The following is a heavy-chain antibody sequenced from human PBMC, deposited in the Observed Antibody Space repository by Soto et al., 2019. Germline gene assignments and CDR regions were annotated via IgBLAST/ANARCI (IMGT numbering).Heavy chain of an antibody. CDR2: VSYSALP. CDR1: CRSISSGSYY. V-gene: IGHV4-30-4*01. CDR3: ASSYYDSSGLIEYFQH. Sequence: SETPSVTWSLSCRSISSGSYYWIWIRQPQWKGLEWIGYVSYSALPYDNPSITSRVTISVDTSKIQLSLKLSSVSAADTALYYCASSYYDSSGLIEYFQHWGQGTLVTVSS. J-gene: IGHJ1*01. D-gene: IGHD3-22*01.